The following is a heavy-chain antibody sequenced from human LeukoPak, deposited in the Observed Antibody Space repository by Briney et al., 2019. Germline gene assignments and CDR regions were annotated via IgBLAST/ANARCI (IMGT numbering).Heavy chain of an antibody. CDR1: GYTFTSYG. D-gene: IGHD6-13*01. CDR2: ISAYNGNT. V-gene: IGHV1-18*01. Sequence: PGASVKVSCKAAGYTFTSYGISWVRQAPGQGLEWMGWISAYNGNTNYAQKLQGRVTMTTDTSTSTAYMELRSLRSDDTAVYYCARYRHSSSWYYYYYYMDVWGKGTTVTVSS. CDR3: ARYRHSSSWYYYYYYMDV. J-gene: IGHJ6*03.